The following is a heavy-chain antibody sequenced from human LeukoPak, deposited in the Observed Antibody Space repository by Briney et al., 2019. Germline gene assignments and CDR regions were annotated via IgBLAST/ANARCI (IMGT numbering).Heavy chain of an antibody. CDR1: GGTFSSYA. Sequence: SVKVSCKASGGTFSSYAISWVRQAPGQGLEWMGGIIPIFGTANYAQKFQGRVTITADESTSTAYMELSSLRSEDTAVYYCARAGIEATITGYYYGMDVWGQGTTVTVSS. V-gene: IGHV1-69*13. J-gene: IGHJ6*02. CDR2: IIPIFGTA. CDR3: ARAGIEATITGYYYGMDV. D-gene: IGHD5-12*01.